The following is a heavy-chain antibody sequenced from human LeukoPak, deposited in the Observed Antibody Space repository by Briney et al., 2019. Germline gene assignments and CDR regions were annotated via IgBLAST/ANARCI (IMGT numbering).Heavy chain of an antibody. CDR2: ISGSGGST. V-gene: IGHV3-23*01. CDR1: GFTFSSYA. D-gene: IGHD3-22*01. Sequence: GGSLRLSXAASGFTFSSYAMSWVRQAPGKGLEWVSAISGSGGSTLYADSVKGRFTISRDNSKNTLYLQMNSLRAEDTAVYYCALYDSSGYYSRWGQGTLVTVSS. J-gene: IGHJ4*02. CDR3: ALYDSSGYYSR.